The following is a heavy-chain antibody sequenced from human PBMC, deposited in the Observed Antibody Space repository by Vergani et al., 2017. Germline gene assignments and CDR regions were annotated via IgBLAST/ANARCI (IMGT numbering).Heavy chain of an antibody. CDR3: ARGEPIYCSSTSCYLH. CDR1: GYTFTYRY. D-gene: IGHD2-2*01. V-gene: IGHV1-69*09. CDR2: IIPILGIA. Sequence: QVPLVPSGAEVKTPGASVKVSCKASGYTFTYRYLHWVRQAPGQALEWMGRIIPILGIANYAQKFQGRVTITADKSTSTAYMELSSLRSEDTAVYYCARGEPIYCSSTSCYLHWGQGTLVTVSS. J-gene: IGHJ4*02.